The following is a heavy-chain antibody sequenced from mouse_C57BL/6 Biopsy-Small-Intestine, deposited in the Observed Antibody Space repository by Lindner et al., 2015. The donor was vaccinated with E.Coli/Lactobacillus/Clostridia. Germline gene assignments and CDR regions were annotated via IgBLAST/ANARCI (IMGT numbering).Heavy chain of an antibody. D-gene: IGHD3-2*02. CDR1: GFNIKDYY. J-gene: IGHJ2*01. CDR3: TRGRWGSGFFDY. CDR2: IDPEDGET. Sequence: VQLQESGAELVKPGASVKLSCTASGFNIKDYYMHWVKQRTEQGLEWIGRIDPEDGETKFAPRFQGKATITADTSSNTAYLQLSSLTSEDTAVYYCTRGRWGSGFFDYWGQGTTLTVSS. V-gene: IGHV14-2*01.